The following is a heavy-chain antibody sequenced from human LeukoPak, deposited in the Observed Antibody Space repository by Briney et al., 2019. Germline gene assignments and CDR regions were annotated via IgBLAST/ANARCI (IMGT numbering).Heavy chain of an antibody. CDR2: IYYSGST. V-gene: IGHV4-39*01. J-gene: IGHJ3*02. CDR3: ARPLSGSSSWHGDAFDM. Sequence: SETLSLTCTVSGGPISSSTYYWGWIRQPPGKGLEWIGSIYYSGSTYYNASLKSRVTISADTSKNQFSLKLSSVTAADTAVYYCARPLSGSSSWHGDAFDMWGQGTMVTVSS. D-gene: IGHD6-13*01. CDR1: GGPISSSTYY.